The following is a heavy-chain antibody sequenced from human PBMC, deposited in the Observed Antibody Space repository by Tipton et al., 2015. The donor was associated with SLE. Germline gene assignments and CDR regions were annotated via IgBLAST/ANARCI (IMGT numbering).Heavy chain of an antibody. D-gene: IGHD2-21*01. CDR1: GYTFTGYY. Sequence: QLVQSGAEVKKPGASVKVSCKASGYTFTGYYMHWVRQAPGQGLEWMGWINPNSGGTNYAQKFQGRVTMTRDTSISTAYTELSRLRSDDTAVYYCARAAGLQSNWYFDLWDRGTLATVSS. J-gene: IGHJ2*01. CDR3: ARAAGLQSNWYFDL. V-gene: IGHV1-2*02. CDR2: INPNSGGT.